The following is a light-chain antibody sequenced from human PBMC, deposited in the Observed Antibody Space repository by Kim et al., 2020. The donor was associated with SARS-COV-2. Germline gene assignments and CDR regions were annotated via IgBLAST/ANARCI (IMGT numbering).Light chain of an antibody. CDR1: QDIKNY. CDR2: DAS. Sequence: SESAGDSVTISCQASQDIKNYLSWYQQKSGKVPTLLISDASTLETGVPSRFSGSGSGTEFTLTISSLQPEDIATYFCQQYDNLISFGQGTRLEIK. J-gene: IGKJ5*01. CDR3: QQYDNLIS. V-gene: IGKV1-33*01.